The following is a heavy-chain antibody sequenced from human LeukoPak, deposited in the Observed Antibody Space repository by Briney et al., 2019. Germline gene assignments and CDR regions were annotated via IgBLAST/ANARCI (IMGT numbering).Heavy chain of an antibody. Sequence: ASVKVSCKASRYTFSNYDISWVRQAPGQGLEWMGWISAYNGNTNYAQKLQGRVTMTTDTSTSTAYMELRSLRSDDTAVYYCARSDAAMVPLYYGMDVWGQGTTVTVSS. J-gene: IGHJ6*02. CDR1: RYTFSNYD. D-gene: IGHD5-18*01. CDR3: ARSDAAMVPLYYGMDV. V-gene: IGHV1-18*01. CDR2: ISAYNGNT.